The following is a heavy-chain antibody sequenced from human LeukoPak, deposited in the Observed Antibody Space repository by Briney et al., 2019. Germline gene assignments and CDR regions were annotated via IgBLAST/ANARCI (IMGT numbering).Heavy chain of an antibody. V-gene: IGHV7-4-1*02. J-gene: IGHJ4*02. Sequence: GASVKVSCKASGYTFTSYAMNWVRQAPGQGLEWMGWINTNTGNPTYAQGFAGRFVFSLDTSVSTAYLQISSLKAEDTAVYYCARELIYPYYYDSSGSTWGQGTLVTVSS. D-gene: IGHD3-22*01. CDR2: INTNTGNP. CDR1: GYTFTSYA. CDR3: ARELIYPYYYDSSGST.